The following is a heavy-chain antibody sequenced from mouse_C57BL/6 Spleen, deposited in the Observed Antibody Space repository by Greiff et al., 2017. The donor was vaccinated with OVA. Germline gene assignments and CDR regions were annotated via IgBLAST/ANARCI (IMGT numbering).Heavy chain of an antibody. Sequence: QVQLQQPGAELVKPGASVKLSCKASGYTFTSYWMHWVKQRPGRGLEWIGRIDPNSGGTKYNEKFKSKATLTVDKPSSTAFMLLRSLTSEVSAVYYFARGGGHLVPDYWGQGTTLTVSS. CDR2: IDPNSGGT. D-gene: IGHD6-1*01. CDR3: ARGGGHLVPDY. CDR1: GYTFTSYW. J-gene: IGHJ2*01. V-gene: IGHV1-72*01.